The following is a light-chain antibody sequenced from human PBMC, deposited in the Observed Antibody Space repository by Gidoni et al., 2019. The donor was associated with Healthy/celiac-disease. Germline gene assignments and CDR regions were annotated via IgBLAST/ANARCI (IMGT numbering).Light chain of an antibody. CDR1: QSLLHSNGYNY. CDR3: MQALQTPPT. J-gene: IGKJ4*01. Sequence: DIVMPQSPLSLPVTPGEPASIPCRSSQSLLHSNGYNYLDWYLQKPGQSPQLLIYLGSNRASGVPDRFSGSGSGTDFTLKISRVEAEDVGVYYCMQALQTPPTFGGGTKVEIK. V-gene: IGKV2-28*01. CDR2: LGS.